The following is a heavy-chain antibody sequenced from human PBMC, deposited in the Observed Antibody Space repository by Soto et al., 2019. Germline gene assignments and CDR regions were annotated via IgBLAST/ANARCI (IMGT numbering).Heavy chain of an antibody. V-gene: IGHV5-51*01. Sequence: PGESLKISCKGSGYSFTSYWIGWVRQMPGKGLEWMGIIYPGDSDTRYSPSFQGQVTISADKSISTAYLQWSSLKASDTAMYYCARHEHPAYCGGDCYSAIDYWGQGTLVTVSS. CDR1: GYSFTSYW. D-gene: IGHD2-21*02. CDR2: IYPGDSDT. J-gene: IGHJ4*02. CDR3: ARHEHPAYCGGDCYSAIDY.